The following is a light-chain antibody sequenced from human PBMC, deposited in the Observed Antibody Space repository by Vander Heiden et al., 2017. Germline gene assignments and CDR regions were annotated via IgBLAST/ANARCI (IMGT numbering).Light chain of an antibody. CDR3: QVGEKCWV. V-gene: IGLV3-21*02. Sequence: VSVVPGQTARITCGGNNIGSKSVHWYQQKPGQAPVLVVYDDSDRPSGFPVRFADCIPGTSVTLVHSCADAVDANLCVRQVGEKCWVFGGGTKLTVL. J-gene: IGLJ3*02. CDR2: DDS. CDR1: NIGSKS.